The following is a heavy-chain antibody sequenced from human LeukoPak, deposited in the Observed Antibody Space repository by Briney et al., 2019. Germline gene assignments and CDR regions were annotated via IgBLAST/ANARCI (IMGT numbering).Heavy chain of an antibody. CDR3: ATSRISRWWFDP. V-gene: IGHV4-39*02. D-gene: IGHD2-15*01. CDR1: GGSISSSSYY. J-gene: IGHJ5*02. CDR2: IYYSGST. Sequence: SETLSLTCTVSGGSISSSSYYWDWIRQPPGKGLEWIGNIYYSGSTYYNPSLKSRVTISVDTSKNHFSLKLSSVTAADTALYHCATSRISRWWFDPWGQGTLVTLSS.